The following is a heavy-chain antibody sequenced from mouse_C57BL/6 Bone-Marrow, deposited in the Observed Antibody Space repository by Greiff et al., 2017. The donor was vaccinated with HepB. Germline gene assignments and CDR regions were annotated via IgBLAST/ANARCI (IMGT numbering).Heavy chain of an antibody. CDR3: ARDDDGYYEFAY. CDR2: INPNNGGT. CDR1: GYTFTDYN. V-gene: IGHV1-18*01. J-gene: IGHJ3*01. Sequence: VQLQQSGPELVKPGASVKIPCKASGYTFTDYNMDWVKQSHGKSLEWIGDINPNNGGTNYNQKFKGKATLTVDKSSSTAYMELRSLTSEDTAVYYCARDDDGYYEFAYWGQGTLVTVSA. D-gene: IGHD2-3*01.